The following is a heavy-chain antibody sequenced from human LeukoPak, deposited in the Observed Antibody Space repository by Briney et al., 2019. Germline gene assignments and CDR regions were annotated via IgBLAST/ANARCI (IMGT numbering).Heavy chain of an antibody. CDR1: GFTFSSYW. J-gene: IGHJ4*02. V-gene: IGHV3-7*01. CDR2: IKEDGSEK. D-gene: IGHD5-24*01. Sequence: GGSLRLSCAASGFTFSSYWMSWVRQAPGKGLEWVANIKEDGSEKYYVDSVEGRFTISRDNAKNSLFLQMNSLRAEDTAVYYCARWLHNFDYWGQGTLVTVSS. CDR3: ARWLHNFDY.